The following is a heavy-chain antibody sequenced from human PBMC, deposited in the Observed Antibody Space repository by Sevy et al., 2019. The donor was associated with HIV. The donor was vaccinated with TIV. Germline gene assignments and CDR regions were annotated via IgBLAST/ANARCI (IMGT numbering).Heavy chain of an antibody. CDR1: GFTFSSQA. CDR3: ALESTHRRRDY. CDR2: ISASGDHT. Sequence: GGSLRLSCAASGFTFSSQAMSCVRQSPGKGQKWVSIISASGDHTYYADSVKGRFTISRDNSKNTLYLQMNGLRADDTAVYYCALESTHRRRDYGGRGTLVAVSS. V-gene: IGHV3-23*01. J-gene: IGHJ4*02.